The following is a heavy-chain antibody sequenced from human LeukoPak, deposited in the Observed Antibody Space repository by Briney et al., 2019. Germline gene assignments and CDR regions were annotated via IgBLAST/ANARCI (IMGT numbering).Heavy chain of an antibody. D-gene: IGHD4-11*01. CDR1: GFTFSSSA. CDR3: AEDQQLQPFHY. Sequence: GGSLRLSCAASGFTFSSSAVSWVRQAPGKGLEWVSAISASGGSTYYADSVKGRFTISRDNSKNTLFLQMNSLRVEDTSVYYCAEDQQLQPFHYWGQGTLVTVSS. J-gene: IGHJ4*02. V-gene: IGHV3-23*01. CDR2: ISASGGST.